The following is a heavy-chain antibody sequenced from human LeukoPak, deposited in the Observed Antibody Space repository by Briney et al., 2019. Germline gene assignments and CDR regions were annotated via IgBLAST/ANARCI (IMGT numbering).Heavy chain of an antibody. CDR1: EFSVGSNY. Sequence: GGSLRLSCAASEFSVGSNYMTWVRQAPGKGLEWVSLIYSGGSTYYADSVKGRFTISRDNSKNTLYLQMNSLRAEDTAVYYCAKSGIAAAGTVDYWGQGTLVTVSS. CDR2: IYSGGST. V-gene: IGHV3-66*01. D-gene: IGHD6-13*01. CDR3: AKSGIAAAGTVDY. J-gene: IGHJ4*02.